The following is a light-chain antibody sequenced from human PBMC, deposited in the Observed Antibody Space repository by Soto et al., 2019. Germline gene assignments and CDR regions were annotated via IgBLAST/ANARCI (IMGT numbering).Light chain of an antibody. CDR2: EVN. J-gene: IGLJ3*02. CDR3: SSYAGSNNLV. Sequence: QSALTQPPSASGSPGQSVTISCTGTSRDIGGYDYVSWYQQHPGKAPTLIIYEVNKRPSGVPDRFSGSKSGNTASLIVSGLQAEDEADYYCSSYAGSNNLVFAGGTKLTVL. CDR1: SRDIGGYDY. V-gene: IGLV2-8*01.